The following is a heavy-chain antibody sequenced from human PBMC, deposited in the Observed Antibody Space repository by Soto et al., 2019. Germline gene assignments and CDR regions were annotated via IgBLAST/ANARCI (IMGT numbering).Heavy chain of an antibody. V-gene: IGHV3-23*01. D-gene: IGHD3-10*01. CDR3: AGRGGSGSYY. J-gene: IGHJ4*02. Sequence: EVQLLESGGGLVQPGGSLRLSCAASLFTFRSYTMSWARQAPGKGPEWVSAITASGDYTVYADSVEGRFTISRDNSKNTLFLEMSSLRAEDTGVYFCAGRGGSGSYYWGQGTLVTVSS. CDR1: LFTFRSYT. CDR2: ITASGDYT.